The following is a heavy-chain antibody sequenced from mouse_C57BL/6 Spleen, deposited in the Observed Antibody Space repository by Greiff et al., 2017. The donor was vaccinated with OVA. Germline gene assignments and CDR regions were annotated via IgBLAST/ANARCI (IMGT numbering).Heavy chain of an antibody. V-gene: IGHV1-50*01. J-gene: IGHJ2*01. CDR2: IDPSDSYT. CDR3: ARAGRVDY. Sequence: QVQLQQPGAELVKPGASVKLSCKASGYTFTSYWMQWVKQRPGQGLEWIGEIDPSDSYTNYNQKFKGKATLTVDTSSSTAYMQLSSLTSEDAAVYYCARAGRVDYWGQGTTLTVSS. CDR1: GYTFTSYW.